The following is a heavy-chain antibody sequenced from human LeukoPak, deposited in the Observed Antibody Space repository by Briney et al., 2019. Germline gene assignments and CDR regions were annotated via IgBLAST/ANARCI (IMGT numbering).Heavy chain of an antibody. Sequence: ASVRVSCKPSGYTFISYDLNWVRQATGQGLEWMAWMNPNTGGTGYAQKFQGRVTMTRNTSISTAYMELSSLRSEDTAVYYCARGRPAAGPWRPASWGQGTLATVSS. CDR3: ARGRPAAGPWRPAS. CDR1: GYTFISYD. D-gene: IGHD6-13*01. CDR2: MNPNTGGT. V-gene: IGHV1-8*01. J-gene: IGHJ5*02.